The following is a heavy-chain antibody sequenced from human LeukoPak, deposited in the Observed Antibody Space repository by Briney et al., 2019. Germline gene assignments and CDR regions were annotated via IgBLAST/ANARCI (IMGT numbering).Heavy chain of an antibody. V-gene: IGHV1-18*01. D-gene: IGHD4-17*01. J-gene: IGHJ4*02. CDR3: ARPAYADSYFDY. CDR1: GYNFSSYS. CDR2: ISGYNGNT. Sequence: GASVKVSCKASGYNFSSYSLSWVRQAPGQGLEWMGWISGYNGNTNYAQKFQGRVTMTTDTSTSTAYMEVRSLRSDDTAVYYCARPAYADSYFDYWGQGNLVTVSS.